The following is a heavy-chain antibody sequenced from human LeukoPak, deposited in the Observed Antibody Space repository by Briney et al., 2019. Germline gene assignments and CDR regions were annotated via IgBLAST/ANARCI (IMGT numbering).Heavy chain of an antibody. CDR1: GGSISSYY. V-gene: IGHV4-59*01. CDR2: IYYRGST. J-gene: IGHJ3*02. CDR3: AREADCSSTSCYISGAFDI. D-gene: IGHD2-2*02. Sequence: SESLSLTCTVSGGSISSYYWSWIRQPPGKGLEWIGYIYYRGSTNYNPSLKSRVTISVDTSKNQFSLKLSSVTAADTAVYYCAREADCSSTSCYISGAFDIWGQGTMVTVSS.